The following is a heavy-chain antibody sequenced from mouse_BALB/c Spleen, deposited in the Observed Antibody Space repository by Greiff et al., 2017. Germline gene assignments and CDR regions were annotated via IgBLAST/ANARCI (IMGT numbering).Heavy chain of an antibody. CDR1: GFTFSSFG. Sequence: VQLQQSGGGLVQPGGSRKLSCAASGFTFSSFGMHWVRQAPEKGLEWVAYISSGSSTIYYADTVKGRFTISRDNPKNTLFLQMTSLRSEDTAMYYCARGGSSGYGAMDYWGQGTSVTVSS. CDR3: ARGGSSGYGAMDY. CDR2: ISSGSSTI. J-gene: IGHJ4*01. D-gene: IGHD3-1*01. V-gene: IGHV5-17*02.